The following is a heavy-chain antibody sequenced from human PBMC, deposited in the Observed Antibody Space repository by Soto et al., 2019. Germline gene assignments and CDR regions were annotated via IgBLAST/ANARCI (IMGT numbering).Heavy chain of an antibody. J-gene: IGHJ6*02. V-gene: IGHV3-30*18. Sequence: GSLRLSCAASGFTFSSYGMHWVRQAPGKGLEWVAVISYDGSNKYYADSVKGRFTISRDNSKNTLYLQMNSLRAEDTAVYYCAKESSSSSFYYYYGMDVWGQGTTVTVSS. CDR3: AKESSSSSFYYYYGMDV. CDR1: GFTFSSYG. D-gene: IGHD6-6*01. CDR2: ISYDGSNK.